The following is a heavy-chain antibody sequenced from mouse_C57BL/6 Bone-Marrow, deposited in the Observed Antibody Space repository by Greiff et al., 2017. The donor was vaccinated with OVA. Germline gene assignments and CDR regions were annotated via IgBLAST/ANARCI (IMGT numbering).Heavy chain of an antibody. CDR3: DSWLPWYFDV. CDR1: GFTFSDYG. CDR2: ISSGSSTI. Sequence: EVKLVESGGGLVKPGGSLKLSCAASGFTFSDYGMHWVRQAPEKGLEWVAYISSGSSTIYYADTVKGRFTISRDNAKNTLFLQMTSLRSEDTAMYYCDSWLPWYFDVWGTGTTVTVSS. V-gene: IGHV5-17*01. D-gene: IGHD2-2*01. J-gene: IGHJ1*03.